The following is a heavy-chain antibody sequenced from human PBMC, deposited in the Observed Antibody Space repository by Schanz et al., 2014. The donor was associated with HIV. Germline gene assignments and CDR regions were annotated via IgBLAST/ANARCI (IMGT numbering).Heavy chain of an antibody. V-gene: IGHV1-69*01. J-gene: IGHJ4*02. CDR3: ARAGDISGYYIDY. CDR1: GATFSSFG. CDR2: IIPVFGTT. D-gene: IGHD3-22*01. Sequence: QVQLVQSGAEGRKPGASVKVSCKASGATFSSFGISWVRQAPGQGLEWMGGIIPVFGTTDYAQKFQGTVTITADESTSTAYMELSSLRSEDTAVYYCARAGDISGYYIDYWGQGTLVTVSS.